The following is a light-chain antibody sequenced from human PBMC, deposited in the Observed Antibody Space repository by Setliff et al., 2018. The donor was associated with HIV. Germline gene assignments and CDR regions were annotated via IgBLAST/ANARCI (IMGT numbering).Light chain of an antibody. CDR3: QSYDGSTWV. J-gene: IGLJ3*02. CDR1: SGSIAGNY. CDR2: EDK. Sequence: NFMLTQPHSVSESPGKTVTTSCTRSSGSIAGNYVQWYQHRPDSSPTTVIREDKERPSGVPDRFSGSIDRSTNSASLTISGLRTEDEADYYCQSYDGSTWVFGGGTK. V-gene: IGLV6-57*01.